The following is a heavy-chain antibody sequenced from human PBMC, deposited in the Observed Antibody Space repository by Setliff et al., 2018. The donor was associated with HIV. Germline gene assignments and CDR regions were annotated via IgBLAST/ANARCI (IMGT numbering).Heavy chain of an antibody. CDR3: ARDNLYYNLYDGSPVYGMDV. CDR2: IKQDGSEK. D-gene: IGHD3-3*01. J-gene: IGHJ6*02. CDR1: GFAFSGHQ. V-gene: IGHV3-7*01. Sequence: PGGSLRLSCAASGFAFSGHQMSWVRQAPGKGLEWVANIKQDGSEKYYGDSVQGRFTISRDNSKNSLYLQMNGLRVEDTGVYYCARDNLYYNLYDGSPVYGMDVWGHGSTVTVSS.